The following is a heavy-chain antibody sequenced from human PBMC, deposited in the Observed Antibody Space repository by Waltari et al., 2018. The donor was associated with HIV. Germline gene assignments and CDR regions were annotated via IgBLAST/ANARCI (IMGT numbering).Heavy chain of an antibody. CDR3: AILIAAAGDFDY. CDR2: ISGSDGNT. J-gene: IGHJ4*02. D-gene: IGHD6-13*01. V-gene: IGHV3-23*04. CDR1: GFALSSHV. Sequence: EVQLVESGGGLVQPGGSLRLSCAASGFALSSHVMSWVRQAPGKGLEWVSTISGSDGNTYYPDSVQGRFTISRDNSKNTLFLQLNSLRAEDTAVYYCAILIAAAGDFDYWGQGTLVTVSS.